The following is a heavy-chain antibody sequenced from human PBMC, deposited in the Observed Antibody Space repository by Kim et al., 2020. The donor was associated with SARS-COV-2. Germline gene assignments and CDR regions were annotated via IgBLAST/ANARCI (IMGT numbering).Heavy chain of an antibody. Sequence: GGSLRLSCAASGFTFDDYAMHWVRQAPGKGLEWVSGISWNSGSIGYADSVKGRFTISRDNAKNSLYLQMNSLRAEDTALYYCAKAKGVQWLAPGDYWGQGTLVTVSS. CDR3: AKAKGVQWLAPGDY. CDR2: ISWNSGSI. J-gene: IGHJ4*02. V-gene: IGHV3-9*01. CDR1: GFTFDDYA. D-gene: IGHD6-19*01.